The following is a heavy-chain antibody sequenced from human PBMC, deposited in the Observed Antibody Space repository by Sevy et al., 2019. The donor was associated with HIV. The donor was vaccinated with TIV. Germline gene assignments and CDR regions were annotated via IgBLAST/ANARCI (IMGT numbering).Heavy chain of an antibody. Sequence: GGSLRLSCAASGFTFSTYAMTWVRQAPGKGLEWVSVISASAGSTYYSASVKGRFTISRDNSKNTLYLQMNSLRAEDTAVYYCAKDRVSGTYYTGDFDYWGQGTLVTVSS. D-gene: IGHD3-10*01. CDR2: ISASAGST. CDR3: AKDRVSGTYYTGDFDY. V-gene: IGHV3-23*01. J-gene: IGHJ4*02. CDR1: GFTFSTYA.